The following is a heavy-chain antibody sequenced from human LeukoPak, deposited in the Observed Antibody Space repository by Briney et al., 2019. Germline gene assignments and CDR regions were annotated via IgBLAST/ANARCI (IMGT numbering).Heavy chain of an antibody. J-gene: IGHJ4*02. CDR3: ARVKYYDILTGPPDY. CDR1: GFTFSSYW. V-gene: IGHV3-21*01. CDR2: ISSSSSYI. Sequence: GGSLRLSCAASGFTFSSYWMSWVRQAPGKGLEWVSSISSSSSYIYYADSVKGRFTISRDNAKNSLYLQMNSLRAEDTAVYYCARVKYYDILTGPPDYWGQGTLVTVSS. D-gene: IGHD3-9*01.